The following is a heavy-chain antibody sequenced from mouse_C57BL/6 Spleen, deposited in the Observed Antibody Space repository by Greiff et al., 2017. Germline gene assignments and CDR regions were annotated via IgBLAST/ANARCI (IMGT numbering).Heavy chain of an antibody. CDR1: GYAFSSYW. D-gene: IGHD2-2*01. CDR3: ARGRGVTTPYYFDY. V-gene: IGHV1-80*01. Sequence: QVQLQQSGAELVKPGASVKISCKASGYAFSSYWMNWVKQRPGKGLEWIGQIYPGDGDTNYNGKFKGKATLTADKSSSTAYMQLSSLTSEDSAVYFCARGRGVTTPYYFDYWGQGTTLTVSS. CDR2: IYPGDGDT. J-gene: IGHJ2*01.